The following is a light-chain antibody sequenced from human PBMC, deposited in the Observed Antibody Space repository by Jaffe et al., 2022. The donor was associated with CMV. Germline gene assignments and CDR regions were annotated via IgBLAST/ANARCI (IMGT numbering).Light chain of an antibody. Sequence: DIQMTQSPSSLSASVGDGVTITCRASQGISNYLAWYHQAPGKVPKLLIYIANFLQPGVPPRFIGSGSGTDFALTITSVQPEDVGTYYCQNYKSVPYTFGQGTKLEIK. CDR2: IAN. CDR3: QNYKSVPYT. CDR1: QGISNY. V-gene: IGKV1-27*01. J-gene: IGKJ2*01.